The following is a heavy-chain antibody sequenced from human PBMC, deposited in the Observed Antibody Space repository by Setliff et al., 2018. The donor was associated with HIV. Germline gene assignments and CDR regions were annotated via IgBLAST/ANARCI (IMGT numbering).Heavy chain of an antibody. CDR3: AKMHTAMDPDTFDI. V-gene: IGHV3-21*01. CDR1: GFTFSSYS. CDR2: ISSSSSYT. J-gene: IGHJ3*02. D-gene: IGHD5-18*01. Sequence: PGGSLRLSCAASGFTFSSYSMNWVRQAPGKGLEWVSYISSSSSYTHYADSVKGRFTISRDNVKNSLYLQMNSLRAEDTAVYYCAKMHTAMDPDTFDIWGQGTMVTVSS.